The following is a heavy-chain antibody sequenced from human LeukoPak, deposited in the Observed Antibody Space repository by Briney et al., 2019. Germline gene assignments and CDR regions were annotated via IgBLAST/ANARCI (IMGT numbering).Heavy chain of an antibody. Sequence: GGSLRLSCAASGFTFSSYAMSWVRQAPGKGLEWVSAISGSGGSTYYADSVKGRFTISRDNSKNTLYLQINSLRAEDTALYYCARDLGLTQYYYYAMDVWGQGTTVTVSS. V-gene: IGHV3-23*01. J-gene: IGHJ6*02. CDR1: GFTFSSYA. D-gene: IGHD2-8*01. CDR2: ISGSGGST. CDR3: ARDLGLTQYYYYAMDV.